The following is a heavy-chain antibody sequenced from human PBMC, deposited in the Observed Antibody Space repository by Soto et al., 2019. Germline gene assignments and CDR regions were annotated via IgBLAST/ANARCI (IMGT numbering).Heavy chain of an antibody. V-gene: IGHV1-18*04. J-gene: IGHJ5*02. CDR3: ARVESLGELSLSPNWFDH. CDR1: GYTFTSYG. Sequence: VKVSCMASGYTFTSYGSSWVRQAPGQGLEWMGWISAYNGNTNYAQKLQGSTTITKDTSTSTDYMEMRSMRYDDTAVYYCARVESLGELSLSPNWFDHWGQGTMVTVSS. D-gene: IGHD3-16*02. CDR2: ISAYNGNT.